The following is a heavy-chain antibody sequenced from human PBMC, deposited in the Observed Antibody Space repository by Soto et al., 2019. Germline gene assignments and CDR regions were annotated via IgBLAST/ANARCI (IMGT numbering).Heavy chain of an antibody. Sequence: QVQLVQSGSEVKKPGASVKVSCRASGYTFISNAMHWVRRAPGQRLEWMGSINAANGDTKYSQRFQGRVTITRDTSASTAYMELSSLRSEDTAVYYCARDRGTGRYLLDYWGQGALVIVSS. CDR2: INAANGDT. D-gene: IGHD6-19*01. J-gene: IGHJ4*02. V-gene: IGHV1-3*01. CDR3: ARDRGTGRYLLDY. CDR1: GYTFISNA.